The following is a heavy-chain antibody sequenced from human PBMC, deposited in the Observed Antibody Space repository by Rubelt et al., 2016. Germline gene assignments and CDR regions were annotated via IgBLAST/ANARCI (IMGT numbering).Heavy chain of an antibody. CDR3: ARGDPDLGSRTVTLDY. J-gene: IGHJ4*02. D-gene: IGHD4-17*01. CDR1: GGSISSYY. Sequence: ESGPGLVKPSETLSLTCTVSGGSISSYYWRWIRQPAGKGLEWLGRIYTSGSTNYNPSLKSRVTMSVDTSKNQFSLKLSSVTAAATAVYYCARGDPDLGSRTVTLDYWGQGTLVTVSS. V-gene: IGHV4-4*07. CDR2: IYTSGST.